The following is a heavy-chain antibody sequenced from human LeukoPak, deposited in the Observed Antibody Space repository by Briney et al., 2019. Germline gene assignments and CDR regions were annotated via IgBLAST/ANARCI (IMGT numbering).Heavy chain of an antibody. V-gene: IGHV3-23*01. CDR1: EFTFSSYA. CDR2: ISASGGNT. CDR3: AKYVSARGPPYALAV. Sequence: GGSLRLSCAASEFTFSSYAMQWVRQATGKGLEWVSGISASGGNTWYADSVKGRFTTSRDTPKNTLYLQMNSLRAEDTAVYYCAKYVSARGPPYALAVWGQGTTVTVSS. J-gene: IGHJ6*02. D-gene: IGHD2/OR15-2a*01.